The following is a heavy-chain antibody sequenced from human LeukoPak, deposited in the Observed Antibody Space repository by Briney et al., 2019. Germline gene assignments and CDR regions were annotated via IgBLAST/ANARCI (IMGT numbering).Heavy chain of an antibody. V-gene: IGHV1-2*02. CDR3: ARGPALVVTAILWWFDP. J-gene: IGHJ5*02. D-gene: IGHD2-21*02. CDR1: GYTFTGYY. Sequence: ASVKVSCKASGYTFTGYYIHWVRQAPGQGLEWMGWISPNSGGTNYAQKFQGRVTMTRDTSISTAYMELSSLRSEDTAVYYCARGPALVVTAILWWFDPWGQGTLVTVSS. CDR2: ISPNSGGT.